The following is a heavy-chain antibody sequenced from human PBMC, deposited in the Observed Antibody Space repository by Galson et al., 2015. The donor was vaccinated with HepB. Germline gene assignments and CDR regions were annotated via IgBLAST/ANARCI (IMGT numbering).Heavy chain of an antibody. V-gene: IGHV3-15*01. Sequence: SLRLSCAASGLTFNNAWQTGVRQAAGKGLGWVGRIKSKTHGGTTDYDAPVKGTFTISRDDSKHTLYLKTNSLKTEDTAVCYCTTWIWNYEDYWGQETLCTVSS. CDR3: TTWIWNYEDY. CDR2: IKSKTHGGTT. J-gene: IGHJ4*02. D-gene: IGHD1-7*01. CDR1: GLTFNNAW.